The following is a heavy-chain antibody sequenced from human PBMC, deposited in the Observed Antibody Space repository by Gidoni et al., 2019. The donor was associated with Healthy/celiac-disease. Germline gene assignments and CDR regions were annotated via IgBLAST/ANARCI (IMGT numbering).Heavy chain of an antibody. J-gene: IGHJ4*02. Sequence: EVQLLESGGGLVQPGGSLRLSCAASGFPFSSYAMSWVRQAPGKGLEWVSAISGSGGSTYYADSVKGRFTISRDNSKNTLYLQMNSLRAEDTAVYYCAKDTLLDRGERYFDWLSPFDYWGQGTLVTVSS. CDR1: GFPFSSYA. CDR2: ISGSGGST. CDR3: AKDTLLDRGERYFDWLSPFDY. D-gene: IGHD3-9*01. V-gene: IGHV3-23*01.